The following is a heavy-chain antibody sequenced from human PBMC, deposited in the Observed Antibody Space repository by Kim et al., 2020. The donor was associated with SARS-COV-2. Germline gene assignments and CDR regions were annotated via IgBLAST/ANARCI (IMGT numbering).Heavy chain of an antibody. Sequence: SVKVSCKASGGTFSSYAISWVRQAPGQGLEWMGGIIPIFGTANYAQKFQGRVTITADESTSTAYMELSSLRSEDTAVYYCARSPLEVEQRTPEYFDYWGQGTLVTVSS. CDR1: GGTFSSYA. V-gene: IGHV1-69*13. CDR2: IIPIFGTA. CDR3: ARSPLEVEQRTPEYFDY. D-gene: IGHD1-26*01. J-gene: IGHJ4*02.